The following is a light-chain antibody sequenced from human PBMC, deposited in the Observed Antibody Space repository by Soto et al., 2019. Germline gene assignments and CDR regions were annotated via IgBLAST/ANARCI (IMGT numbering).Light chain of an antibody. V-gene: IGKV3-20*01. Sequence: DIVLTQSPGTLSLSPGERATLSYRASQSVSSKYLAWYQQKPGQPPRVLIYGTSIRATGIPERFSGGGSGTDFTLTITRLEPEDFAVYYCQQYGSSLFTFGPGTKVDFK. J-gene: IGKJ3*01. CDR3: QQYGSSLFT. CDR2: GTS. CDR1: QSVSSKY.